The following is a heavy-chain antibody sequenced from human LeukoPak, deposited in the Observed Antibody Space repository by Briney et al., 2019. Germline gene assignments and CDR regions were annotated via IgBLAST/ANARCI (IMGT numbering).Heavy chain of an antibody. CDR3: ARVIAAAGSDY. CDR1: GFTFSSYE. D-gene: IGHD6-13*01. CDR2: ISSSGSTI. V-gene: IGHV3-48*03. Sequence: GGSLRLSCAASGFTFSSYEMKWVRQAPGKGLEWVSYISSSGSTIYYADSVKGRFTISRDNAKNSLYLQMNSLRAEDTAVYYGARVIAAAGSDYWGQGTLVTVSS. J-gene: IGHJ4*02.